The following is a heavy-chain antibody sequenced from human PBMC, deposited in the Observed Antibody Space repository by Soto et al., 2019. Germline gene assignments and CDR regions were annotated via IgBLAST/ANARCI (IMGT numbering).Heavy chain of an antibody. V-gene: IGHV3-48*01. CDR3: ARVNYYYMDV. CDR2: ISSNSGTI. Sequence: GGSLRLSCAASGFIYSSYTMNWVRQAPGKGLEWISYISSNSGTIYYADSVQGRFTIFRDNAKNSLYLEMNSLRADETAVYYCARVNYYYMDVWGKGTTVTVSS. D-gene: IGHD3-22*01. CDR1: GFIYSSYT. J-gene: IGHJ6*03.